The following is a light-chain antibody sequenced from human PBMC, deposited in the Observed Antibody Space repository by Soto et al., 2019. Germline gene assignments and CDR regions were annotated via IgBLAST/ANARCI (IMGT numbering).Light chain of an antibody. Sequence: EIVLTQSPGTLSLSPGERAXXXXXXXQSVSSSYLASYQQKPGQAPXLLIYGGXRRPTGXPDRVSGSGSGTDFTLTISRLEPEDFAVYYCQQYGSSPPRTFGQGTKVDI. CDR3: QQYGSSPPRT. CDR1: QSVSSSY. J-gene: IGKJ1*01. V-gene: IGKV3-20*01. CDR2: GGX.